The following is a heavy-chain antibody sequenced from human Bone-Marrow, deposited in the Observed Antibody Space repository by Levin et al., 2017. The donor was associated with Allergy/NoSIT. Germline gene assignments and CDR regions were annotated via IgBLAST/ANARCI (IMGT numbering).Heavy chain of an antibody. CDR2: ISASGSST. J-gene: IGHJ6*02. V-gene: IGHV3-23*01. Sequence: GGSLRLSCAGSGFIFSRYGMTWVRQAPGKGLEWVSAISASGSSTDHADSVKGRFTISSDNSRNTMYLQMNSLRAEDTAVYYCAKGTILYYYYGMDVWGQGTTVTVSS. D-gene: IGHD3-3*01. CDR1: GFIFSRYG. CDR3: AKGTILYYYYGMDV.